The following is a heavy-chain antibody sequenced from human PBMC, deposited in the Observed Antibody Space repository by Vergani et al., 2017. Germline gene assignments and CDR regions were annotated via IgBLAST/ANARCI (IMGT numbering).Heavy chain of an antibody. CDR2: INSDGSST. V-gene: IGHV3-74*02. Sequence: EVQLVESGGGLVQPGGSLRLSCAASGFTFSSYWMHWVRQAPGKGLVWVSRINSDGSSTSYADSVKGRFTISRENAKNSLYLQMNSLRAGDTAVYYCARGGSYFSAFDIWGQGTMVTVSS. CDR1: GFTFSSYW. J-gene: IGHJ3*02. CDR3: ARGGSYFSAFDI. D-gene: IGHD1-26*01.